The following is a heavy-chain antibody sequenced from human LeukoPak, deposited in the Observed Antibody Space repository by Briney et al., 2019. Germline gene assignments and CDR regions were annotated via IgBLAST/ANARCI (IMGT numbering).Heavy chain of an antibody. D-gene: IGHD2-2*02. CDR1: GFTFSSYS. CDR3: ARAQYQLLYEFDY. CDR2: ISSSSSYI. V-gene: IGHV3-21*01. J-gene: IGHJ4*02. Sequence: GGSLRLSCAASGFTFSSYSMNWVRQAPGKGLEWVSSISSSSSYIYYADSVKGRFTISRDNAKNSLYLQMNSLRAEDTAVYYCARAQYQLLYEFDYWGQGTLVTVSS.